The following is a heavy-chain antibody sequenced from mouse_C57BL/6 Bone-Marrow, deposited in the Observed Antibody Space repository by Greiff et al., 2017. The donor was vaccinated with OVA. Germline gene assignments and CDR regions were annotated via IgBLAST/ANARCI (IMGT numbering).Heavy chain of an antibody. CDR1: GYSFTGYY. D-gene: IGHD1-1*01. CDR2: INPSTGGT. Sequence: EVKLMESGPELVKPGASVKISCKASGYSFTGYYMNWVKQSPEKSLEWIGEINPSTGGTTYNQKFKAKATLTVDKSSSTAYMQLKSLTSEDSAVYYCASLPFYGDYWGQGTSVTVSS. V-gene: IGHV1-42*01. J-gene: IGHJ4*01. CDR3: ASLPFYGDY.